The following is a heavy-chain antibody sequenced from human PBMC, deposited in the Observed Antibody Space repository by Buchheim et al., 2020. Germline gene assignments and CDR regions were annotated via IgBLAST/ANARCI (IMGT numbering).Heavy chain of an antibody. V-gene: IGHV3-23*01. D-gene: IGHD5-18*01. CDR1: GFTFSSYA. J-gene: IGHJ4*02. CDR3: AKSQTWIELWHFDY. CDR2: ISGSGGST. Sequence: EVQLLESGGGLVQPGGSLRLSCAASGFTFSSYAMSWVRQGPGKGLEWVSGISGSGGSTNYAASVKGRFTISRYNSKNTLYLQMNSLRAEDTAVYYCAKSQTWIELWHFDYWGQGAL.